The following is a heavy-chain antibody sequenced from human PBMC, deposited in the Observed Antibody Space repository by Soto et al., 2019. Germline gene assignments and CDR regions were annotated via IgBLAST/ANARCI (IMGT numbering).Heavy chain of an antibody. CDR2: INWRGSGT. V-gene: IGHV3-20*01. Sequence: EVHLVESGGGVLRPGGSLRLSCAASGFTFDDYAMSWVRQAPGKGLEWVSGINWRGSGTGYADSVRGRITISRDNAKKSLYLELISLRAEYTSLYPCVRQRRPESVMDYYYNYAFDVWGKGTTVTVSS. J-gene: IGHJ6*04. CDR1: GFTFDDYA. CDR3: VRQRRPESVMDYYYNYAFDV. D-gene: IGHD3-16*01.